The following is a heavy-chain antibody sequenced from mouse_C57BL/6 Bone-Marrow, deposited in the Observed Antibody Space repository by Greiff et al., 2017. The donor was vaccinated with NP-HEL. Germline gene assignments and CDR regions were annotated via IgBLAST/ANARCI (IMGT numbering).Heavy chain of an antibody. CDR1: GFTFSSYG. Sequence: EVQRVESGGDLVKPGGSLKLSCAASGFTFSSYGMSWVRQTPDKRLEWVATLSSGGSYTYYPDSVKGRFTISRDNAKNTLYLQMSSLKSEDTAMYYCARQERIYYYYYEAMDYWGQGTSVTVSS. CDR3: ARQERIYYYYYEAMDY. D-gene: IGHD1-1*01. CDR2: LSSGGSYT. J-gene: IGHJ4*01. V-gene: IGHV5-6*01.